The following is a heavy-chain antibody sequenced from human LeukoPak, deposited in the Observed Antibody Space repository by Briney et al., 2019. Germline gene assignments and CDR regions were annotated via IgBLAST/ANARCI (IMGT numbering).Heavy chain of an antibody. V-gene: IGHV4-30-2*01. D-gene: IGHD4-17*01. J-gene: IGHJ4*02. Sequence: SQTLSLTCAVSGGSISSGGYSWSWIRQPPGKGLEWIGYIYHSGSTYYNPSLKSRVTISVDRSKNQFSLKLSSATAADTAVYYCARVNGDYVCDYWGQGTLVTVSS. CDR1: GGSISSGGYS. CDR3: ARVNGDYVCDY. CDR2: IYHSGST.